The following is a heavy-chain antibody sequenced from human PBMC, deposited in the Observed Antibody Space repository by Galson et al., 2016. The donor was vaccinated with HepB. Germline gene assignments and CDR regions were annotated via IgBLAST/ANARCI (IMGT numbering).Heavy chain of an antibody. Sequence: SLRLSCAASGFTFSSYWMTWVRQAPGKGLEWVANIKQDGSEKHYVDSVKGRFTISRDNAKNSLYLQINSLRAEDTAVYYCASPRQLLVYYALDVWGQGTSVTVSS. CDR1: GFTFSSYW. V-gene: IGHV3-7*01. CDR3: ASPRQLLVYYALDV. CDR2: IKQDGSEK. D-gene: IGHD2-2*01. J-gene: IGHJ6*01.